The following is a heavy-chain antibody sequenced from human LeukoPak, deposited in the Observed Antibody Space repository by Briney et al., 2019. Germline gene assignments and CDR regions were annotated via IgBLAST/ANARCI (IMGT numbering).Heavy chain of an antibody. V-gene: IGHV3-30-3*02. CDR1: GFTFSSYT. CDR3: AKDLTNGWGTFDY. J-gene: IGHJ4*02. CDR2: ISYDGSDK. Sequence: PGRSLRLSCAASGFTFSSYTIHWVRQAPGKGLEWVAVISYDGSDKYYADSVKGRFTISRDNSKNIVYLQMNSLRTEDTAVYYCAKDLTNGWGTFDYWGQGTLVTVSS. D-gene: IGHD3-16*01.